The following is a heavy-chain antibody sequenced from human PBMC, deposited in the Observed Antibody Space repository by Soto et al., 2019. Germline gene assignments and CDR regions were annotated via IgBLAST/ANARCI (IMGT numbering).Heavy chain of an antibody. Sequence: PSETLSLTCTVSGGSISSYYWSWIRQPPGKGLEWIGYIYYSGSTNYNPSLKSRVTISVDTSKNQFSLKLSSVTAADTAVYYCAREGYCSGGSCYGAFDIWGQGTMVTVSS. D-gene: IGHD2-15*01. CDR1: GGSISSYY. V-gene: IGHV4-59*01. CDR2: IYYSGST. J-gene: IGHJ3*02. CDR3: AREGYCSGGSCYGAFDI.